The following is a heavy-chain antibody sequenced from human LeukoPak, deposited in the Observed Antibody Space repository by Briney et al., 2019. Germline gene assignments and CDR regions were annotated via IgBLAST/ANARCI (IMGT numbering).Heavy chain of an antibody. CDR3: AKDFGGSGDFWSGYYDYYHYGMDV. V-gene: IGHV3-30*18. CDR2: ISFDGGNK. CDR1: GFTFSSYA. D-gene: IGHD3-3*01. Sequence: SGGSLRLSCAASGFTFSSYAMHWVRQAPGKGLEWVAVISFDGGNKYYADSVKGRFAISRDNSKNTLYLQMNSLRAEDTALYYCAKDFGGSGDFWSGYYDYYHYGMDVWGQGTTVTISS. J-gene: IGHJ6*02.